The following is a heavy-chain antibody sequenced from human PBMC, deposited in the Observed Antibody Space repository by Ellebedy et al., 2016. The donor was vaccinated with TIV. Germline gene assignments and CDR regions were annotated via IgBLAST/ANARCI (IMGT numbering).Heavy chain of an antibody. V-gene: IGHV3-64D*06. CDR2: ISSNGGST. D-gene: IGHD3-10*01. Sequence: GESLKISCAASGFTFSSYWMTWVRQAPGKGLEYVSAISSNGGSTYYADSVKGRFTISRDNSKNTLYLQMSSLRAEETAVYYCVKGGSGSYHYYYGMDVWGQGTTVTVSS. CDR3: VKGGSGSYHYYYGMDV. J-gene: IGHJ6*02. CDR1: GFTFSSYW.